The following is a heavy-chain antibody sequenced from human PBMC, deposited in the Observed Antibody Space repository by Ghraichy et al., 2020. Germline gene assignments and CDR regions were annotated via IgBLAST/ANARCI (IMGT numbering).Heavy chain of an antibody. Sequence: SETLSLTCTVSGGSISSSSYYWGWIRQPPGKGLEWIGSIYYSGSTYYNPSLKSRVTISVDTSKNQFSLKLSSVTAADTAVYYCARHEEYSSGWTRYYYYGMDVWGQGTTVTVSS. V-gene: IGHV4-39*01. D-gene: IGHD6-19*01. CDR3: ARHEEYSSGWTRYYYYGMDV. CDR1: GGSISSSSYY. CDR2: IYYSGST. J-gene: IGHJ6*02.